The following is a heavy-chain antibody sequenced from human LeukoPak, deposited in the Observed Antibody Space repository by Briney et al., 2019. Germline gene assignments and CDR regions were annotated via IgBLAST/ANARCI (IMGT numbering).Heavy chain of an antibody. J-gene: IGHJ3*02. V-gene: IGHV1-69*05. CDR3: TKAGVASGAFDI. CDR2: IIPIFGTA. CDR1: GGTFSSYA. Sequence: SVKVSCKASGGTFSSYAISWVRQAPGQGLEWMGGIIPIFGTANYAQKFQGRVTITTDESTSTAYMELSSLTSEDTVVYYCTKAGVASGAFDIWGQGTMVTVSS. D-gene: IGHD3-3*01.